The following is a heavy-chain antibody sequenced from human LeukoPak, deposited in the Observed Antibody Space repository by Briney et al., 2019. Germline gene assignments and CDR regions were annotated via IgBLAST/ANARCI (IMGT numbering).Heavy chain of an antibody. CDR2: IYYIGST. J-gene: IGHJ4*02. CDR1: GGSISNYY. CDR3: ARMVVSAIDYLDY. V-gene: IGHV4-59*01. D-gene: IGHD2-21*01. Sequence: SETLSLTCTVSGGSISNYYWSWIRQPPGKGLEWIGYIYYIGSTKYNPSLKSRVTISIDTSKNQFSLKLSSVTAADTAVYYCARMVVSAIDYLDYWGQGTLVTVSS.